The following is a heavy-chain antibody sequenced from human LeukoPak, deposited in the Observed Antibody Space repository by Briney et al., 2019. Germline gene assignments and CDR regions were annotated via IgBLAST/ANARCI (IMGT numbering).Heavy chain of an antibody. J-gene: IGHJ5*02. Sequence: QSSETLSLTCTVSAYSISSGYYWGWIRQPPGKGLEWIGEINQSGSTNYNPFLKSRVTILVDTSKNQFSLKLSSVTAADTAVYYCARRGPPRTMLRGVKSGWFDPWGQGTLVTVSS. CDR3: ARRGPPRTMLRGVKSGWFDP. CDR1: AYSISSGYY. V-gene: IGHV4-38-2*02. D-gene: IGHD3-10*01. CDR2: INQSGST.